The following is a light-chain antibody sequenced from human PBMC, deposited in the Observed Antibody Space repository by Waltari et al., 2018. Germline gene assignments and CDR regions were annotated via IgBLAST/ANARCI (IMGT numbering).Light chain of an antibody. CDR3: GTWDSSLSGAV. CDR1: SSNIGNNY. CDR2: EDS. Sequence: QSVLTQPPSVSAAPGQRVTISCSGGSSNIGNNYVSWYRPFPGTAPKLLIYEDSERPSGIPGRCSGSKSGTSATLDITGLQAGDEADYYCGTWDSSLSGAVFGGGTHLTVL. J-gene: IGLJ7*01. V-gene: IGLV1-51*02.